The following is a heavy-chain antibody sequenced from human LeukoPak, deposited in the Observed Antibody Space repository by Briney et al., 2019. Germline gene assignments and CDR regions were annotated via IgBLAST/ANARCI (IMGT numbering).Heavy chain of an antibody. CDR2: IKEGGSEK. Sequence: TGGSLRLSSAASGFTFSTYWMSWVRQAPGKGLEWVANIKEGGSEKYYGDSVKGRFTISRDNAKNSLYLQMNSLRAEDTAVYYCARDSSGYQWGQGTLVTVSS. CDR1: GFTFSTYW. J-gene: IGHJ4*02. V-gene: IGHV3-7*01. CDR3: ARDSSGYQ. D-gene: IGHD3-22*01.